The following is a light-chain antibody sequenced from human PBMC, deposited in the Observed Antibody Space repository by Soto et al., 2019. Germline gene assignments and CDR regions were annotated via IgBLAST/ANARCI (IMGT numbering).Light chain of an antibody. J-gene: IGKJ4*01. V-gene: IGKV1-5*03. Sequence: DIQMTQSPSTLSASVGDRFTITCRASQTISSWLAWYQQKPGKAPKLLIYKASTLKSGVPSRSSGSGSGTDFTLTISSLEPEDFAVYYCQQRSNWLTFGEGTKVDIK. CDR2: KAS. CDR1: QTISSW. CDR3: QQRSNWLT.